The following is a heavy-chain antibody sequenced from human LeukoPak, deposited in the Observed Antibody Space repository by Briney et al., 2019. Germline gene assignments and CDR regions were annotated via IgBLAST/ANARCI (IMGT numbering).Heavy chain of an antibody. CDR3: ASTTVDDY. D-gene: IGHD4-23*01. CDR1: GLSLNNYA. V-gene: IGHV4-38-2*02. CDR2: IYHSGST. Sequence: GSLRLSCTASGLSLNNYAMSWVRQPPGKGLEWVGSIYHSGSTYYNPSRKRRVTISEEKSKNQFSLKLSSVTAADTAVYYCASTTVDDYWGQGTLVTVSS. J-gene: IGHJ4*02.